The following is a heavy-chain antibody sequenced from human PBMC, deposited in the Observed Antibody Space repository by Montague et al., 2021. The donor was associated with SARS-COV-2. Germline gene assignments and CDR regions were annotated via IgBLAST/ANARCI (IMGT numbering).Heavy chain of an antibody. CDR3: ARVRYYGSGTSLGMDV. CDR2: INHSGSA. Sequence: ETLSLTCAVYGGSFSGYYWSWIRQPPGKGLEWIGEINHSGSANYNPPLKSRVTISVDTSKNQFSLKLSSVTAADTAVYYCARVRYYGSGTSLGMDVWGQGTTVTVSS. CDR1: GGSFSGYY. D-gene: IGHD3-10*01. V-gene: IGHV4-34*01. J-gene: IGHJ6*02.